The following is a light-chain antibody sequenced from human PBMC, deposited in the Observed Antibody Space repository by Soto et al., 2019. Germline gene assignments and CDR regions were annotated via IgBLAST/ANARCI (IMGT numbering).Light chain of an antibody. CDR1: SSDVGVYNY. J-gene: IGLJ1*01. CDR2: EVN. CDR3: SSYAGSSNV. V-gene: IGLV2-8*01. Sequence: QAVLTQPPSASGAPGQSVAISCTGTSSDVGVYNYVSWYQQHPGKAPKLMIYEVNKRTSGVPDRFSGSKSGNTASLTVSGLQAEDEADYYCSSYAGSSNVFGTGTKVTVL.